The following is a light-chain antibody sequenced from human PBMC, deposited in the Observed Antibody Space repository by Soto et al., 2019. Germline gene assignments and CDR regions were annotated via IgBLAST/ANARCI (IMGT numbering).Light chain of an antibody. CDR1: QSVSSN. J-gene: IGKJ2*01. CDR3: QQYKNWTPMYT. Sequence: EIVMTQSPATLSVSPGERATLSCRASQSVSSNLAWYQQKPVQAPRLLIYGASTRATGIPARFSGSGSGTEFTLTISSLQSEDFAVYYCQQYKNWTPMYTYGQGTKLEIK. V-gene: IGKV3-15*01. CDR2: GAS.